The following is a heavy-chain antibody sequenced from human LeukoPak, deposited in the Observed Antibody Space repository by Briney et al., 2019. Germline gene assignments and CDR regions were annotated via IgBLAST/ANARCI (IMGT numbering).Heavy chain of an antibody. CDR1: GVIFSSYE. CDR3: AKDARRTFELSSGLYRGSYYFDY. D-gene: IGHD6-19*01. Sequence: GGTLRLSCAVSGVIFSSYEMNWVRQAPGKGLEWVSYISSSGSSIYYADSVKGGFTISRENSKKTLYLQMHSLRAEHTPVYYCAKDARRTFELSSGLYRGSYYFDYWGQGTLVTVSS. V-gene: IGHV3-48*03. CDR2: ISSSGSSI. J-gene: IGHJ4*02.